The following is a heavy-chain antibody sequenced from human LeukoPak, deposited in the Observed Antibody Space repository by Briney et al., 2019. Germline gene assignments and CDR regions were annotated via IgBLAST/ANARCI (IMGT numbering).Heavy chain of an antibody. D-gene: IGHD6-6*01. CDR3: ARSGYGSSSYFDY. Sequence: GGSLRLSCAASGFTFSSYGMHWVRQAPGKGLEWVAAISYDGNREHYTESVKGRFTISRDNSKNTLLLQMDSLRIDDTAVYYCARSGYGSSSYFDYWGQGTLVTVSS. J-gene: IGHJ4*02. V-gene: IGHV3-30*03. CDR2: ISYDGNRE. CDR1: GFTFSSYG.